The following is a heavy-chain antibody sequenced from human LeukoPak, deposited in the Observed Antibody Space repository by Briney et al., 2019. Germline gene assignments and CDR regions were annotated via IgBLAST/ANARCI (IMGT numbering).Heavy chain of an antibody. Sequence: GASVKVSCKASGYTFTAYYMHWVRQAPGQGLEWMGWINPNSGGTNYAQKFQGRVTMTRDTSISTAYMELSRLRSDDTAVYYCARGPLRTTGTNWFDPWGQGTLVTVSS. CDR1: GYTFTAYY. V-gene: IGHV1-2*02. J-gene: IGHJ5*02. CDR2: INPNSGGT. CDR3: ARGPLRTTGTNWFDP. D-gene: IGHD4-11*01.